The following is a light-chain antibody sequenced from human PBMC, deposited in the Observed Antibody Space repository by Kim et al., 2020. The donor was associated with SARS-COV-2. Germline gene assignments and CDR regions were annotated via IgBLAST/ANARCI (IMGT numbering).Light chain of an antibody. CDR3: CSYAGSSTHVV. V-gene: IGLV2-23*02. J-gene: IGLJ2*01. CDR1: SSDVGSYNL. CDR2: EVS. Sequence: SITTSCTGTSSDVGSYNLVSWYQQHPGKATKLMIYEVSKRPSGVSNRFSGSKSGNTASLTISGLQAEDEADYYCCSYAGSSTHVVFGGGTQLTVL.